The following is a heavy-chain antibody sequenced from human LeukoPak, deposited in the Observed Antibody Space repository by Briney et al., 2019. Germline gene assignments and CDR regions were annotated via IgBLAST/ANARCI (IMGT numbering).Heavy chain of an antibody. CDR3: ARDGGEGVVAATPDPVDY. V-gene: IGHV3-30-3*01. Sequence: PGRSLRLSCAASGFTFSSYAMHWVRQAPGKGLEWVAVISYDGSNKYYADSVKGRFTISRDNSKNTLYLQMNSLRAEDTAVYYCARDGGEGVVAATPDPVDYWGQGTLVTVSS. CDR1: GFTFSSYA. D-gene: IGHD2-15*01. CDR2: ISYDGSNK. J-gene: IGHJ4*02.